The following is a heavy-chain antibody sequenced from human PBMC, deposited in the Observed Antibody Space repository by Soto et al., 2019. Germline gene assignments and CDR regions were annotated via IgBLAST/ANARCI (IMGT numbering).Heavy chain of an antibody. Sequence: PSETLTVTCTVSGGSISSGGYYWSWIRQHPGKGLEWIGYIYYSGSTYYNPSLKSRVTISVDTSKNQFSLKLSSVTAADTAVYYCARGVVVPAAIVGGGYYYYGKDVWGPGTTGTVSS. J-gene: IGHJ6*02. CDR2: IYYSGST. D-gene: IGHD2-2*02. CDR1: GGSISSGGYY. V-gene: IGHV4-31*03. CDR3: ARGVVVPAAIVGGGYYYYGKDV.